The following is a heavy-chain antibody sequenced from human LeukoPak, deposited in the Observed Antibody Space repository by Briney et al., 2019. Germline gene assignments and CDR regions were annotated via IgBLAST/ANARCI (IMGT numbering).Heavy chain of an antibody. J-gene: IGHJ5*02. CDR2: IYYSGST. Sequence: SDTLSLTCTVSGGSISSDCWSWIRQPPGKGLEWIGYIYYSGSTNYNPSLKSRVTISVDTSNNQFSLKLRSVTAADTAVYYCARDRGYCSGGSCYRWFDPWGQGTLVTVSS. CDR3: ARDRGYCSGGSCYRWFDP. CDR1: GGSISSDC. V-gene: IGHV4-59*01. D-gene: IGHD2-15*01.